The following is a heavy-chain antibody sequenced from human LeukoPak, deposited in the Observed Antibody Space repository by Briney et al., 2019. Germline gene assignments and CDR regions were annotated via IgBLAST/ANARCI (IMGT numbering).Heavy chain of an antibody. J-gene: IGHJ4*02. D-gene: IGHD2-15*01. Sequence: GGSLRLSCAASGFTFRNYWMGWVRQAPGKGLEWVANTKPDGSAEYYADSVRGRFTTSRDNANNFLYLQTNRLRAEDTAVYYCARDGGLNTNFGYWGQGTLVTVSS. CDR2: TKPDGSAE. CDR1: GFTFRNYW. V-gene: IGHV3-7*01. CDR3: ARDGGLNTNFGY.